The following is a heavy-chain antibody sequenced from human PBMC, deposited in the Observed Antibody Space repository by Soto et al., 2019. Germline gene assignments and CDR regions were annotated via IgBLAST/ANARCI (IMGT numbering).Heavy chain of an antibody. V-gene: IGHV4-34*01. CDR1: GGSFSGYY. Sequence: SETLSLTCAVYGGSFSGYYWSWIRQPPGKGLEWIGEINHGGSTNYNPSLKSRVTISVDTSKNQFSLKLSSVTAADTAVYYCARGFGEIVVVPAAICTFDYWGQGTLVTVSS. J-gene: IGHJ4*02. CDR2: INHGGST. D-gene: IGHD2-2*01. CDR3: ARGFGEIVVVPAAICTFDY.